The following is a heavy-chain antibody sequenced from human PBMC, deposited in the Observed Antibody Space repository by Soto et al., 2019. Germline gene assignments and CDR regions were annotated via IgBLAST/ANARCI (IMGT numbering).Heavy chain of an antibody. J-gene: IGHJ4*02. Sequence: GGSLRLSCAASGFTFSSYWMHWVRQAPGKGLVWVSRINSDGSSTSYADSVKGRFTISRDNAKNTLYLQMNSLRAEDTAVYYCARDLFMGYSYGPGDYWGQGTLVTVSS. CDR2: INSDGSST. V-gene: IGHV3-74*01. CDR1: GFTFSSYW. D-gene: IGHD5-18*01. CDR3: ARDLFMGYSYGPGDY.